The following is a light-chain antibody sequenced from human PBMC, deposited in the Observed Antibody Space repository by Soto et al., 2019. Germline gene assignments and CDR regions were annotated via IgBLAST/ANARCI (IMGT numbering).Light chain of an antibody. V-gene: IGKV1-5*01. Sequence: DIQMTQSPSTLSASVGDRVTITCRASQSVSTWLAWYQHKPRKAPKLLLFDVSNLESGVPSRFSSSGSGTEFTLTISSLQSDDFATYYCQQYDSYRTFGQGTKVDIK. J-gene: IGKJ1*01. CDR1: QSVSTW. CDR3: QQYDSYRT. CDR2: DVS.